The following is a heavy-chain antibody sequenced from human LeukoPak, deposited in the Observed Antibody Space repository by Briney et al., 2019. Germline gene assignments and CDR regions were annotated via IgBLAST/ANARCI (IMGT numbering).Heavy chain of an antibody. Sequence: GGSLRLSCAASGFSFSSYAMSWVRQAPGKGLEGVAHISGSGGNTYYVDSVKGRFTISRDNSKNTLNLQMNSLRAEDTAGYYCAKRVGPTGQRDPLFDYWGQGTLVIVSS. V-gene: IGHV3-23*01. CDR1: GFSFSSYA. D-gene: IGHD1-26*01. J-gene: IGHJ4*02. CDR3: AKRVGPTGQRDPLFDY. CDR2: ISGSGGNT.